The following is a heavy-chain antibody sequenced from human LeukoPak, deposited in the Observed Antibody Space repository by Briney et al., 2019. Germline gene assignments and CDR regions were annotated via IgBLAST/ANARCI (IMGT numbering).Heavy chain of an antibody. V-gene: IGHV1-2*06. CDR2: INPHSGGT. Sequence: ASVKVSCKASGYTFSDYYLHWVRQAPGQGLEWMGRINPHSGGTNYAQKFQGRVSMTRDTSISTAYMELNSLRSDDTAVYYCARDGDSSDYPYWGQGTLVTVSS. CDR3: ARDGDSSDYPY. CDR1: GYTFSDYY. D-gene: IGHD3-22*01. J-gene: IGHJ4*02.